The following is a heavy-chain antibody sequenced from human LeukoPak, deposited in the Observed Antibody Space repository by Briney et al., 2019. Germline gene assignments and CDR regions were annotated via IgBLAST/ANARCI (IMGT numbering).Heavy chain of an antibody. J-gene: IGHJ4*02. CDR2: ISTDGSVT. CDR1: GFTSSTYW. V-gene: IGHV3-74*01. Sequence: AGGSLRLSCAVSGFTSSTYWMHWVRQAPGKGLVWVSRISTDGSVTNYADSVKGRFTISRDNAKNTVSLQMNSLRAEDTAVYYCVRDFKRAPYSATGYSFDYWGLGTLVTVSS. CDR3: VRDFKRAPYSATGYSFDY. D-gene: IGHD5-12*01.